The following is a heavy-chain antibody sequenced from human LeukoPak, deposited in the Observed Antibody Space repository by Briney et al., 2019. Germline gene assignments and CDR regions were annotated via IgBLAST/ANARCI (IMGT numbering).Heavy chain of an antibody. J-gene: IGHJ3*02. CDR1: GGSISSSSYY. CDR2: IYYSGST. V-gene: IGHV4-39*07. CDR3: ARDLAVAGQIPDAFDI. D-gene: IGHD6-19*01. Sequence: SETLSLTCTVSGGSISSSSYYWGWIRQPPGKGLEWIGSIYYSGSTYYNPSLKSRVTISVDTSKNQFSLKLSSVTAADTAVYYCARDLAVAGQIPDAFDIWGQGTMVTVSS.